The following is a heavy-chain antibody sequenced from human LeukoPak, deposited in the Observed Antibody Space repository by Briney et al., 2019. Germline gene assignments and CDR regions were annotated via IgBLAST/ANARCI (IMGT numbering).Heavy chain of an antibody. CDR3: ARHVRPGYYYYYMDV. CDR2: IYYSGST. V-gene: IGHV4-39*01. J-gene: IGHJ6*03. Sequence: SETLSLTCTVSGGSISSSSYYWGWIRQPPGKGLEWIGSIYYSGSTYYNPSLKSRVTISVDTSKNQFSLKLSSVTAADTAVYYYARHVRPGYYYYYMDVWGKGTTVTVSS. CDR1: GGSISSSSYY. D-gene: IGHD3-10*02.